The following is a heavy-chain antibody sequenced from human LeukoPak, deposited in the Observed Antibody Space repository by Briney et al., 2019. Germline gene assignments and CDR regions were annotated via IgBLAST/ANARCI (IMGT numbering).Heavy chain of an antibody. CDR1: GFTFSSYA. CDR3: VKDRIARYYDFWSGYYTGSEGFDP. Sequence: GGSLRLSCSASGFTFSSYAMHWVRQAPGKGLEYVSAISSNGGSTYYADSVKGRFTMSRDNSKNTLYLQMSSLRAEDTAVYYCVKDRIARYYDFWSGYYTGSEGFDPWGQGTLVTVSS. J-gene: IGHJ5*02. CDR2: ISSNGGST. D-gene: IGHD3-3*01. V-gene: IGHV3-64D*06.